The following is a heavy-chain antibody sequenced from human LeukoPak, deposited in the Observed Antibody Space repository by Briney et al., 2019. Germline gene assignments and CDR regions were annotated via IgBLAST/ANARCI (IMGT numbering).Heavy chain of an antibody. D-gene: IGHD3-9*01. CDR1: GGSISSSRYY. CDR3: ARGLRYFDWSIGY. CDR2: IYYSGST. Sequence: SETLSLTCTVSGGSISSSRYYWGWIRQPPGTGLGWIGSIYYSGSTYYNPSLKSRVTISVDTSKNQFSLKLSSVTAADTAVYYCARGLRYFDWSIGYWGQGTLVTVSS. V-gene: IGHV4-39*07. J-gene: IGHJ4*02.